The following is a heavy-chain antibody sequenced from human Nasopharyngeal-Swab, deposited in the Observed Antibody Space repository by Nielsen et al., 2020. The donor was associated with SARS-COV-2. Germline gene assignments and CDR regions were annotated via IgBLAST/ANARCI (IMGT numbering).Heavy chain of an antibody. CDR1: GYSFTTYR. Sequence: ASVKVSCKASGYSFTTYRLHWVRQAPGHGLEWMGIINSSGGNTDYAQKLQGRITLTRDRSTSTVYMELSSLTFEDTAVYYCARAYGVFYYGMDVWGQGTTVTISS. J-gene: IGHJ6*02. V-gene: IGHV1-46*01. CDR3: ARAYGVFYYGMDV. CDR2: INSSGGNT. D-gene: IGHD3-10*01.